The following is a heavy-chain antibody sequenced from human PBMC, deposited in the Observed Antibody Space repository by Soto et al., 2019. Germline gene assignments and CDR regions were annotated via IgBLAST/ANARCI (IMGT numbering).Heavy chain of an antibody. Sequence: PGGSLRLSCAASGLTFSDYYLSWIRQVPGKGLEWVAYISATSDSVPYADSVKGRFTISRDNAKNSLYLQMNSLRAEDTAVYYCARVAVLTAAGTTDYWGQGTLVTVSS. D-gene: IGHD6-13*01. CDR2: ISATSDSV. J-gene: IGHJ4*02. CDR3: ARVAVLTAAGTTDY. CDR1: GLTFSDYY. V-gene: IGHV3-11*06.